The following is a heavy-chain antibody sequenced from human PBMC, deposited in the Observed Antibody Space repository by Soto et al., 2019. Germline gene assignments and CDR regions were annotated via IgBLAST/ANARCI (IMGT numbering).Heavy chain of an antibody. CDR2: INPNSGGT. J-gene: IGHJ6*02. CDR3: ARDQSPLYDFWSGPHYYYGMDV. Sequence: QVQLVQSGAEVKKPGASVKVSCKASGYTFTGYYMHWVRQAPGQGLEWMGWINPNSGGTNYAQKFQGWVTMTRDTSISTAYMELSRLRSDDTAVYYCARDQSPLYDFWSGPHYYYGMDVWGQGTTVTVSS. CDR1: GYTFTGYY. D-gene: IGHD3-3*01. V-gene: IGHV1-2*04.